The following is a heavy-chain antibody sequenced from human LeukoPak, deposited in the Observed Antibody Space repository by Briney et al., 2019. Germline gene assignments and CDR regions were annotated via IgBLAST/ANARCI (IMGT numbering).Heavy chain of an antibody. D-gene: IGHD5-24*01. Sequence: ASVKVSCKASGYTFIGYYMHWVRQAPGQGLEWMGWINANSGGTNYAQKFQGRVTMTRDTSISTDYMELSRLRSDDTAVYYCASGYSQRWLQLDYFQHWGQGTLVTVSS. CDR2: INANSGGT. CDR3: ASGYSQRWLQLDYFQH. J-gene: IGHJ1*01. CDR1: GYTFIGYY. V-gene: IGHV1-2*02.